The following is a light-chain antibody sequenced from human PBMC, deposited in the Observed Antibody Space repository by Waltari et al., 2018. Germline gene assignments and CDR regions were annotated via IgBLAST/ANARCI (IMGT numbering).Light chain of an antibody. CDR1: SSDVGAYNS. CDR3: SSYMPSSGPYV. CDR2: EVT. J-gene: IGLJ1*01. Sequence: QSALTQPASVSGSPGQSITISCTGTSSDVGAYNSVSWYQQYPGKPPKLLIYEVTSRPSGVSYRFSGSKSGNTASLTISGLQAEDEADYYCSSYMPSSGPYVFGGGTRVTVL. V-gene: IGLV2-14*01.